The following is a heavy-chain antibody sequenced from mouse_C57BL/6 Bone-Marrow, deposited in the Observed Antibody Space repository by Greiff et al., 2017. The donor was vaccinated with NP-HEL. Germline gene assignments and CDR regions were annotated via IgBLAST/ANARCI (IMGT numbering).Heavy chain of an antibody. CDR3: ARLGYGSSYPQWYFDV. CDR2: IDPNSGGT. Sequence: QVQLQQPGAELVKPGASVKLSCKASGYTFTSYWMHWVKQRPGRGLEWIGRIDPNSGGTKYTEKFKSKATLTVDKPSSTAYMQLSSLTSEDSAVYYCARLGYGSSYPQWYFDVWGTGTTVTVSS. J-gene: IGHJ1*03. CDR1: GYTFTSYW. D-gene: IGHD1-1*01. V-gene: IGHV1-72*01.